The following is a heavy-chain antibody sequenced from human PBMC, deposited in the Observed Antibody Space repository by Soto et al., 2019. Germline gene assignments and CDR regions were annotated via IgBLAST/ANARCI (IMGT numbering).Heavy chain of an antibody. CDR3: TASLDYYYSDLDV. J-gene: IGHJ6*02. V-gene: IGHV3-30-3*01. CDR2: ISQFGNNI. Sequence: QVQLVESGGGVVQPGRSLRLSCVASGFTFRSHTLQWVRQAPGKGLEWVAVISQFGNNIYYADSVKGRFTISRDNSKNTVDLQMNSLRHEDTAVYYCTASLDYYYSDLDVWGQGTTVIVSS. D-gene: IGHD2-21*02. CDR1: GFTFRSHT.